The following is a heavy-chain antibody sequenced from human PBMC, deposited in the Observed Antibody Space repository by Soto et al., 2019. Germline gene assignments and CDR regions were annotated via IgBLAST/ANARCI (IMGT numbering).Heavy chain of an antibody. CDR1: GFTFSNYW. CDR2: IKQDGSEK. CDR3: ARDSLARSDY. D-gene: IGHD6-6*01. Sequence: EVQLVESGGGLVQPGGSLRLSCAASGFTFSNYWMSWVRQSPGKGLEWVANIKQDGSEKYYVGSVKGRFTISRDNAKNSLDLQMNSLRDEDTALYYCARDSLARSDYWGQGTLVTVSS. J-gene: IGHJ4*02. V-gene: IGHV3-7*01.